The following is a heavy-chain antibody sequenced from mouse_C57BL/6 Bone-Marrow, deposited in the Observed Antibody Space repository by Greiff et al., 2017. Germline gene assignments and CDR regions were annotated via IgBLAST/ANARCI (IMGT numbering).Heavy chain of an antibody. CDR1: EYEFPSHD. CDR3: ARHHYYGSWGYFDV. J-gene: IGHJ1*03. Sequence: EVKVVESGGGLVQPGESLKLSCESNEYEFPSHDMSWVRKTPEKRLELVAAINSDGGSTYYPDTMERRFIISRDNTKKTLYLQMSSLRSEDTALYDCARHHYYGSWGYFDVWGTGTTVTVSS. D-gene: IGHD1-1*01. V-gene: IGHV5-2*01. CDR2: INSDGGST.